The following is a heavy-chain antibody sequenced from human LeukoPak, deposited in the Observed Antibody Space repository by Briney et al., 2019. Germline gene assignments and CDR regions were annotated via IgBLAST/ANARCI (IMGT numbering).Heavy chain of an antibody. J-gene: IGHJ5*02. D-gene: IGHD2-2*01. CDR1: GYSISSGYY. CDR2: IYHSGST. V-gene: IGHV4-38-2*02. Sequence: SETLSLTCTVSGYSISSGYYWGWIRQPPGKGLEWIGGIYHSGSTYYNPSLKSRVTISVDTSKNQFSLKLSSVTAADTAVYYCARGSGIVVVSAAIGWFDPWGQGTLVTVSS. CDR3: ARGSGIVVVSAAIGWFDP.